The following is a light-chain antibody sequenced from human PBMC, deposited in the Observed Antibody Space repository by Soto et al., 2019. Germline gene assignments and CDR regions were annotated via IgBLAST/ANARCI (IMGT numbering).Light chain of an antibody. V-gene: IGLV2-23*03. CDR2: EGS. J-gene: IGLJ1*01. Sequence: QSVLTQPASVSGSPGQSITISCTGTSSDVGSYNLVSWYQQHPGKAPKLMIYEGSKRPSGVSNRFSGSKSGNTASLTISGLQAEDEADYSCCSSAGSSTFGYVFRTGTTVTVL. CDR1: SSDVGSYNL. CDR3: CSSAGSSTFGYV.